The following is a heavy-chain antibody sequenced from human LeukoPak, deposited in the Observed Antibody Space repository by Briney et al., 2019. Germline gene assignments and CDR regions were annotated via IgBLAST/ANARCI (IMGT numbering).Heavy chain of an antibody. CDR1: GFTFSSYA. J-gene: IGHJ4*02. D-gene: IGHD3-10*01. CDR3: VKESGGIVFDY. Sequence: GGSLRLSCAASGFTFSSYAMHWVRQAPGKGLEWVAVISYDGSNKYYADSVKGRFTISRDNSKNTLYLQMNSLRAEDTAVYYCVKESGGIVFDYWGQGPLVTVSS. V-gene: IGHV3-30*04. CDR2: ISYDGSNK.